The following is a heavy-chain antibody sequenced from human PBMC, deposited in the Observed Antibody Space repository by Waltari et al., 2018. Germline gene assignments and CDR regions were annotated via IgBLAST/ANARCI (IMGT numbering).Heavy chain of an antibody. Sequence: QVQLQESDPGLVKPSETLSLTCSVSGGSFSGGYYAWDWIRQPPGGGLEWIGGVDHAGRAYYDPSLNSRLTISIDTSNNHFSLKLTSLTAADTAVYYCARRNPQASYATDVWGQGTTVTVSS. D-gene: IGHD2-2*01. V-gene: IGHV4-39*02. CDR2: VDHAGRA. CDR3: ARRNPQASYATDV. CDR1: GGSFSGGYYA. J-gene: IGHJ6*02.